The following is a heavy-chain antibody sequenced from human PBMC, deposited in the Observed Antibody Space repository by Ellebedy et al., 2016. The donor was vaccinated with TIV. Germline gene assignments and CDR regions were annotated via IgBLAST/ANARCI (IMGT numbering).Heavy chain of an antibody. Sequence: GESLKISCAASGFTFSAYAMHWVRQAPGRGLEWVSVISPDGSSKWYADSVKGRFTISRDNSKNTLYVQMNSLRDEDTAVYYCASGTDVDYWGQGTLVTVSS. J-gene: IGHJ4*02. D-gene: IGHD1-1*01. CDR3: ASGTDVDY. CDR1: GFTFSAYA. CDR2: ISPDGSSK. V-gene: IGHV3-30-3*01.